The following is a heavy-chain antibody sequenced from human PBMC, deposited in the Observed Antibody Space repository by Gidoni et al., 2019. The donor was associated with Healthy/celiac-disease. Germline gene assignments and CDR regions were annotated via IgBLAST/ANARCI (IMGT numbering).Heavy chain of an antibody. Sequence: QVPLVQSGAAVTQPGSSVQVSCKASGGTFSSYAISWVRQAPGQGLEWMGRIIPIFGTANYAQKFQGRVTITADESTSTAYMELSSLRSEDTAVYYCARSFQGDFWSGYWFDPWGQGTLVTVSS. CDR1: GGTFSSYA. CDR3: ARSFQGDFWSGYWFDP. D-gene: IGHD3-3*01. J-gene: IGHJ5*02. V-gene: IGHV1-69*18. CDR2: IIPIFGTA.